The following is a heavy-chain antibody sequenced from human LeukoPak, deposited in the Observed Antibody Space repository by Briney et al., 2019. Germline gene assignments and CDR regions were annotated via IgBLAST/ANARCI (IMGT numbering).Heavy chain of an antibody. Sequence: GGSLRLSCAASGFTFSSHWMHWVRHAPGKGLVWVSRINSDGSITTYADSVKGRFTISRDNAKNTLYLQMNGLRAEDTAVYCCARDDWNSNWFDPWGQGTLVTVSS. CDR2: INSDGSIT. D-gene: IGHD1-7*01. V-gene: IGHV3-74*01. CDR3: ARDDWNSNWFDP. CDR1: GFTFSSHW. J-gene: IGHJ5*02.